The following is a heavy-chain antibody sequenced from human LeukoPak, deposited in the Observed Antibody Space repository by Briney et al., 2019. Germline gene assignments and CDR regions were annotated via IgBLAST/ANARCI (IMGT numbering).Heavy chain of an antibody. CDR2: INHSGST. CDR1: GCSFSGYY. D-gene: IGHD5-18*01. CDR3: ARSRGYSYGSYFDY. Sequence: SETLSLTCAVHGCSFSGYYWSWLRQPPGKGLEWVGEINHSGSTYYNPSLKSRVTISVDTSNNQYALKLSSVTAAGTAVYYCARSRGYSYGSYFDYWGEGTLVSVSS. V-gene: IGHV4-34*01. J-gene: IGHJ4*02.